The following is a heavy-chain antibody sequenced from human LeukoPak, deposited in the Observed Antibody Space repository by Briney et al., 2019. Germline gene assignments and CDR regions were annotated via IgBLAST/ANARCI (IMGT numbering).Heavy chain of an antibody. CDR3: TRGRVGALLHALDI. V-gene: IGHV3-23*01. Sequence: GGSLRLSCAASGFTFSSYAMSWVRQAPGKGLEWVSGISGSGGSTYYADSVKGRFTISRDNSKNTLYLQMNSLRAEDTAVYYCTRGRVGALLHALDIWGQGTLVAVSS. J-gene: IGHJ3*02. CDR2: ISGSGGST. D-gene: IGHD1-26*01. CDR1: GFTFSSYA.